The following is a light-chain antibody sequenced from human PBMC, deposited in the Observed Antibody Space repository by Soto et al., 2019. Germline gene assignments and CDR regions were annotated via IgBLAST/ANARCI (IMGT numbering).Light chain of an antibody. V-gene: IGKV3-20*01. CDR3: QQYGSSRGT. Sequence: ESGLTQSPDTLSWSPGERATLSCRASQSVSSSYLAWYQQKPGQAPRLLIYGASSRATGIPDRFSGSGSGTDFTLTISRLEPEDFAVYYCQQYGSSRGTFGQGTKVDIK. CDR1: QSVSSSY. J-gene: IGKJ1*01. CDR2: GAS.